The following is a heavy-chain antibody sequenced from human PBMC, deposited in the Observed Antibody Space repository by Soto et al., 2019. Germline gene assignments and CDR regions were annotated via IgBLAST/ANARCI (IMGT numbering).Heavy chain of an antibody. V-gene: IGHV3-7*03. CDR2: IKEDGSEK. Sequence: GGSLRLSCAASGFAFSGHWMSWVRQTPGEGLEWVASIKEDGSEKYYMDSVKGRFTISRDNGKNSLYLQMNNLKTEDTAVYYCTKYSGTSSAPAALGQGTLVTVSS. CDR3: TKYSGTSSAPAA. J-gene: IGHJ5*02. CDR1: GFAFSGHW. D-gene: IGHD1-26*01.